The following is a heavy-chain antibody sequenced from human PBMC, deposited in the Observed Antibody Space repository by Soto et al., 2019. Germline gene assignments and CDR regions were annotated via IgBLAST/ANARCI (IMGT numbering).Heavy chain of an antibody. V-gene: IGHV4-59*01. CDR2: VHYGGTK. CDR1: GVSIRNYY. Sequence: QVQLQESGPDLMKPSETLSLTCAVSGVSIRNYYWSWVRKAPGKGLEWIGYVHYGGTKYYSPSLKGRVTISMDTSKNHFSLRLTSATAADTGVYYCAREDCYDLSIFDYWGQGTLVTVSS. D-gene: IGHD3-3*01. J-gene: IGHJ4*02. CDR3: AREDCYDLSIFDY.